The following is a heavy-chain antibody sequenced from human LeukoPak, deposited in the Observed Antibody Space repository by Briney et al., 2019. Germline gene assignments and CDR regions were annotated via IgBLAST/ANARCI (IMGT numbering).Heavy chain of an antibody. Sequence: PSETLSLTCSVSGGSISSSTYYRSWIRQPPGKGLEWIGYIYYSGSTKYNPSLKSRVTISVETSKNQFPLKLSSVTAADTAVYYCARGARAGYNLEPFDYWGQGTLVTVSS. CDR1: GGSISSSTYY. V-gene: IGHV4-61*05. CDR3: ARGARAGYNLEPFDY. D-gene: IGHD5-24*01. CDR2: IYYSGST. J-gene: IGHJ4*02.